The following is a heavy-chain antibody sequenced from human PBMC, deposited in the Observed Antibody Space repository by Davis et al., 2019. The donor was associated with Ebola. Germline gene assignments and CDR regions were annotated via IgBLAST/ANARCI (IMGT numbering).Heavy chain of an antibody. V-gene: IGHV3-30*03. J-gene: IGHJ6*02. CDR3: ARHGYSHAYYGMDV. D-gene: IGHD5-18*01. CDR1: GFTFSHHG. CDR2: ISYEEKDK. Sequence: GESLKISCVASGFTFSHHGMHWVRQAPGKGLEWVAVISYEEKDKYFADSVQGRFTVSRDNSKNTVYLHMNSLRTEDTAVYYCARHGYSHAYYGMDVWGQGTTVTVSS.